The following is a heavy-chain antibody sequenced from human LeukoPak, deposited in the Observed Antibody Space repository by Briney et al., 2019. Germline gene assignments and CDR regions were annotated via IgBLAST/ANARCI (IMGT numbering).Heavy chain of an antibody. D-gene: IGHD2-15*01. Sequence: SGPALVKPTQTLTLTCTFSGFSLSTSGMRVSWIRQPPGKALEWLARIDWDDDKFYSTSLKTRLTISKDTSKNQVVLTMTNMDPVDTATYYCARSLLGYCSGGSGSEGVDAFDIWGQGTMVTVSS. CDR1: GFSLSTSGMR. CDR2: IDWDDDK. J-gene: IGHJ3*02. V-gene: IGHV2-70*04. CDR3: ARSLLGYCSGGSGSEGVDAFDI.